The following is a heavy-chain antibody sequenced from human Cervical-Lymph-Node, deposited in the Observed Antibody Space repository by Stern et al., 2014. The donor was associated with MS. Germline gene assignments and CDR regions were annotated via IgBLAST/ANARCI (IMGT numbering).Heavy chain of an antibody. CDR3: TTIGYCCGGDCYAFDP. D-gene: IGHD2-21*02. CDR1: GYSFTKYG. V-gene: IGHV7-4-1*02. Sequence: MQLVESGSELKKPGASVKVSCKASGYSFTKYGMNWVRQAPGQGLEWMGWINTNTGNSTYAKGFTGRLRFSLDTSVSTAYLQITSLKAEDTAVYYCTTIGYCCGGDCYAFDPWGQGTLVTVSS. J-gene: IGHJ5*02. CDR2: INTNTGNS.